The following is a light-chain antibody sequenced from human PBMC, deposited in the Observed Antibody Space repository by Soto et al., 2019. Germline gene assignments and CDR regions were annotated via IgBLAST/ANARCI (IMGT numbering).Light chain of an antibody. V-gene: IGKV4-1*01. J-gene: IGKJ1*01. CDR2: WAS. Sequence: DMVMTQSPDSLAVSLGERATINCKSSQSVLHSPNNKNYLAWYQKKPGQPPKLLIYWASTRDSGVPDRFSGSESGTDFALTISRLQAEDVAVHYCDHYDNAPRTFGQGTKVES. CDR1: QSVLHSPNNKNY. CDR3: DHYDNAPRT.